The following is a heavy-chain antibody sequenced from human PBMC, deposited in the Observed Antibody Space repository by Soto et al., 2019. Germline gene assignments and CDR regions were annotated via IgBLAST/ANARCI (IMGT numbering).Heavy chain of an antibody. CDR3: ARWRYSSSTFDY. D-gene: IGHD6-6*01. V-gene: IGHV1-46*03. CDR2: INPSGGST. Sequence: ASVKVSCKASGFTFTSYSMHWARQAPGQGLEWMGIINPSGGSTSYAQKFQGRVTMTRDTSTSTVYMELSSLRSEDTAVYYCARWRYSSSTFDYWGQGTLVTVSS. CDR1: GFTFTSYS. J-gene: IGHJ4*02.